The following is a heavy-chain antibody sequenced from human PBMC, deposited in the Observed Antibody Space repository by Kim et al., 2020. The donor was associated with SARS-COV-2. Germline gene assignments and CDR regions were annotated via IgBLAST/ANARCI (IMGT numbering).Heavy chain of an antibody. V-gene: IGHV1-69*13. CDR2: IIPIFGTA. Sequence: SVKVSCKASGGTFSSYAISGVRQAPGQGLEWMGGIIPIFGTANYAQKFQGRVTITADESTSTAYMELSSLRSEDTAVYYCASGTVTTYYGMDVWGQGTTVTVSS. D-gene: IGHD4-17*01. J-gene: IGHJ6*02. CDR1: GGTFSSYA. CDR3: ASGTVTTYYGMDV.